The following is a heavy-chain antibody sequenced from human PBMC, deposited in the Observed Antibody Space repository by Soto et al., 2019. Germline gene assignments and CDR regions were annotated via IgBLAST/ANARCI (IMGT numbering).Heavy chain of an antibody. CDR1: GGSISSRDHY. V-gene: IGHV4-30-4*08. Sequence: SETLSLTGTVSGGSISSRDHYWSCIRQTPGKGLEWIGYIYYSGDTYYNRALNSRVAISIDTPKNQFSLKLTSVTASDTAVYYCARGAFLSPVGNWGQGTLVT. D-gene: IGHD1-26*01. CDR2: IYYSGDT. CDR3: ARGAFLSPVGN. J-gene: IGHJ4*02.